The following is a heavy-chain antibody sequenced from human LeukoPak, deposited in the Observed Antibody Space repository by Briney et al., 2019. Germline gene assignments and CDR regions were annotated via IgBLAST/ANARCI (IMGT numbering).Heavy chain of an antibody. CDR3: ARAAYYDSSGYYYKTPPDY. D-gene: IGHD3-22*01. V-gene: IGHV3-48*01. CDR1: GFTFSNYN. CDR2: ITISRTTI. Sequence: GGSLRLSCAASGFTFSNYNMHWVRQAPGKGLQWVSYITISRTTIYYADSVKGRFTISRDNAKNSLYLQMNSLRAEDTAVYYCARAAYYDSSGYYYKTPPDYWGQGTLVTVSS. J-gene: IGHJ4*02.